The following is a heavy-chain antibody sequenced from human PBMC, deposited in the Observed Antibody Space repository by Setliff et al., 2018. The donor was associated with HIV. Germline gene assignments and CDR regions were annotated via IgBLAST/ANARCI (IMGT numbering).Heavy chain of an antibody. CDR2: IYPGDSDA. J-gene: IGHJ3*02. D-gene: IGHD6-13*01. Sequence: RGESLKISCKGSGYSFTNSWIGWVRQMPGKGLEWMGIIYPGDSDAKYNPSFQGQVTISADKSISTAYLQWSNLKASGTAMYYCARGATGNLEALDIWGQGTMVTVSS. CDR3: ARGATGNLEALDI. CDR1: GYSFTNSW. V-gene: IGHV5-51*01.